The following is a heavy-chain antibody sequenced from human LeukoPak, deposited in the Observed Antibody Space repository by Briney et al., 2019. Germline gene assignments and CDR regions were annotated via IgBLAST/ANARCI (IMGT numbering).Heavy chain of an antibody. D-gene: IGHD6-13*01. Sequence: SETLSLTCGVYGGSFSGYYWSWIRQPPGKGLEWIGEINPRGSTNYNPSLKSRVTLSADTSKNQFSLTLNSVTAADTAVYYCARRRLGXYFDXWGQGTLVTV. CDR3: ARRRLGXYFDX. CDR1: GGSFSGYY. CDR2: INPRGST. V-gene: IGHV4-34*01. J-gene: IGHJ4*02.